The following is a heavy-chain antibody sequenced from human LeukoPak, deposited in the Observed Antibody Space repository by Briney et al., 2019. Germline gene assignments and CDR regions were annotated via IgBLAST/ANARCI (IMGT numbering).Heavy chain of an antibody. J-gene: IGHJ6*03. V-gene: IGHV4-34*01. D-gene: IGHD6-6*01. Sequence: PSETLSLTCAVYGGSFSGYYWSWIRQPPGKGLEWIGEINHSGSTNYNPSLKSRVTISVDTSKNQFSLKLSSVTAADTAVYYCARGRIAARRQSYYMDVWGKGTTVTVSS. CDR2: INHSGST. CDR3: ARGRIAARRQSYYMDV. CDR1: GGSFSGYY.